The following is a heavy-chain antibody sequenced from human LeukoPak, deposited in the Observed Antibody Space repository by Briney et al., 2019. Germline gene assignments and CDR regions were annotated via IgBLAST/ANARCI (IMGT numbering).Heavy chain of an antibody. J-gene: IGHJ4*02. D-gene: IGHD3-10*01. V-gene: IGHV3-74*01. CDR3: TTGIGNYYYY. CDR1: GSTFSRYW. CDR2: VKSDGSDT. Sequence: PGGSLRLSCAASGSTFSRYWMHWVRQAPGKGLVWVSRVKSDGSDTIYADSVKGRFTISRDIAKNTLYLQMDSLRAEDTAVYYCTTGIGNYYYYWGQGTLVTVAS.